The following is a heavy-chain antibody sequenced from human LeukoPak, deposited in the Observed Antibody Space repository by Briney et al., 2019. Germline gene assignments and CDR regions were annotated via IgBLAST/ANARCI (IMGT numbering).Heavy chain of an antibody. Sequence: GGSLRLSCAASGFTFSSYTMNWVRQAPGKGLEWVSSISSRSSYIYYADSVKGRFTISRDNAKNSLYLQMNSLRAEDTAVYYCARVYYASWSGQPLSQHWLDPWGQGTLVTVSS. CDR2: ISSRSSYI. V-gene: IGHV3-21*01. J-gene: IGHJ5*02. CDR1: GFTFSSYT. CDR3: ARVYYASWSGQPLSQHWLDP. D-gene: IGHD3-3*01.